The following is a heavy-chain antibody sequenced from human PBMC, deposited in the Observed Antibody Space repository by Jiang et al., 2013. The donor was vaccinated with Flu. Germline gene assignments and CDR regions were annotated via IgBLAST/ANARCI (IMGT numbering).Heavy chain of an antibody. V-gene: IGHV4-38-2*02. CDR3: ARGNFVFRGNAPYGVDV. J-gene: IGHJ6*04. D-gene: IGHD3-10*01. CDR2: INHSGKS. Sequence: GSGLVKPWETLSLTCTVSGYSKSTYYYWGWIRQPPGKGLEWIGDINHSGKSDYNPSLNRRLTLPLDTSKKSLSLRLTSVTAADTAIYYCARGNFVFRGNAPYGVDVWGKGTTVTVS. CDR1: GYSKSTYYY.